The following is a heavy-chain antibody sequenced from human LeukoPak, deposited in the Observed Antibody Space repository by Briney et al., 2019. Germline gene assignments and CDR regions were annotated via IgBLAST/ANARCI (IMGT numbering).Heavy chain of an antibody. CDR2: ISGSGGSA. J-gene: IGHJ4*02. CDR3: AKLAKYFYGAETFYFFEH. Sequence: GGSLRLSCAASGFTFSSYAMSWVRQAPGKGLEWVSTISGSGGSAYYAASVKGRFTISRDSSKNTLYLQMNSLRAEDTAVYYCAKLAKYFYGAETFYFFEHWGQGTPVTASS. D-gene: IGHD3-10*01. CDR1: GFTFSSYA. V-gene: IGHV3-23*01.